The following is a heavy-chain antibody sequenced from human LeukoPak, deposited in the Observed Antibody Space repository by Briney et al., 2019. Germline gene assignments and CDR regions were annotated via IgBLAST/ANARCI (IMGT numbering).Heavy chain of an antibody. Sequence: RWASVKVSCKASGYTFTDYYMHWVRQAPGQGFEWMGWINPNDGDTNCAQKFQGRVTMTRDTSISTAHMEVSRLRSDDTAVYYCARANFLYCSSTTCLFDYWGQGTLVTVSS. CDR1: GYTFTDYY. CDR3: ARANFLYCSSTTCLFDY. CDR2: INPNDGDT. D-gene: IGHD2-2*01. V-gene: IGHV1-2*02. J-gene: IGHJ4*02.